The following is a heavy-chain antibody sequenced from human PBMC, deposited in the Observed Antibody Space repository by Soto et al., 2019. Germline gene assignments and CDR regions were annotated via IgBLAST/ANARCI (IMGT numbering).Heavy chain of an antibody. CDR1: GFTVSSDY. J-gene: IGHJ4*02. D-gene: IGHD2-15*01. V-gene: IGHV3-66*01. Sequence: VQLVESGGGLVQPGGSLRLSCAASGFTVSSDYMSWVRQAPGKGLEWVSVIYAGGNTYYADSVKGRFTISRDNSKNTLYLQMDSLRGEDTAVYYCARDLDRRSGGRGWGQGTLVTVSS. CDR2: IYAGGNT. CDR3: ARDLDRRSGGRG.